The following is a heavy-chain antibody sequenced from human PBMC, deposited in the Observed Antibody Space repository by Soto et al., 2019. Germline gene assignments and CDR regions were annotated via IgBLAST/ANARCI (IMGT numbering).Heavy chain of an antibody. CDR1: GGSISSYY. Sequence: SETLSLTCTVSGGSISSYYWSWIRQPPGKGLEWIGYIYYSGSTNYNPSLKSRVTISVDTSKNQFSLKLSSVTAADTAVYYCARWGVGDTRWTTDYYYGMDVWGQGTTVTVSS. CDR2: IYYSGST. V-gene: IGHV4-59*01. J-gene: IGHJ6*02. CDR3: ARWGVGDTRWTTDYYYGMDV. D-gene: IGHD1-26*01.